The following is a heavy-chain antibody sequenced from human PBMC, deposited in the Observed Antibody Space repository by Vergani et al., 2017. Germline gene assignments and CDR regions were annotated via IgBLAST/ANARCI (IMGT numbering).Heavy chain of an antibody. V-gene: IGHV3-33*01. Sequence: QVQLVESGGGVVQPGRSLRLSCAASGFTFSSYGMHWVRQAPGKGREWVAVIWYDGSNKYYADSVKGRFTISRDNSKNTLYLQMNSLRAEDTAVYYCAREGIGVAGTMLDPWGQGTLVTVSA. J-gene: IGHJ5*02. CDR2: IWYDGSNK. CDR1: GFTFSSYG. CDR3: AREGIGVAGTMLDP. D-gene: IGHD6-19*01.